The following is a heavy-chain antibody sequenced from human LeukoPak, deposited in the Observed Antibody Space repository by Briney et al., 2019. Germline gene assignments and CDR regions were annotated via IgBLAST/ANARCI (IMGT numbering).Heavy chain of an antibody. J-gene: IGHJ4*02. CDR2: ISRDGSTV. CDR3: ARDLGDWYSSGFDD. CDR1: GFTFRNYE. Sequence: PGGSLRLSCAGSGFTFRNYEMGWVRQAPGKGLEWVSHISRDGSTVYYRDSVKGRFTISRDNVKNSLYLHMNSLRVEDTGVYYCARDLGDWYSSGFDDWGQGSLVIVSS. D-gene: IGHD3-10*01. V-gene: IGHV3-48*03.